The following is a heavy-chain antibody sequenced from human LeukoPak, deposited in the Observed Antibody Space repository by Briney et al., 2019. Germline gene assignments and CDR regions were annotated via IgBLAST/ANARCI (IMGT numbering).Heavy chain of an antibody. CDR2: IYYSGST. D-gene: IGHD1-26*01. CDR3: ASRTRASHNFDY. Sequence: SQTLSLTCTVSGGSTSSGDYYWSWIRQPPGKGLEWIGYIYYSGSTYYNPSFKSRVAISVDTSKNQFSLKLSSVTATDTAVYYCASRTRASHNFDYWGQGTLVTVSS. J-gene: IGHJ4*02. V-gene: IGHV4-30-4*01. CDR1: GGSTSSGDYY.